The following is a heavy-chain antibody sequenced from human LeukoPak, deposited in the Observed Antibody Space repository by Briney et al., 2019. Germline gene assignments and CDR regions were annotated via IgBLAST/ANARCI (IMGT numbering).Heavy chain of an antibody. D-gene: IGHD5-18*01. CDR3: ARAHTAMVTRGLRSYYFDY. J-gene: IGHJ4*02. Sequence: ASVKVSCKASGYTFTSYGISWVRQAPGQGLEWMGWISAYNGNTNYAQKPQGRVTMTTDTSTSTAYMELRSLRSDDTAVYYCARAHTAMVTRGLRSYYFDYWGQGTLVTVSS. V-gene: IGHV1-18*01. CDR2: ISAYNGNT. CDR1: GYTFTSYG.